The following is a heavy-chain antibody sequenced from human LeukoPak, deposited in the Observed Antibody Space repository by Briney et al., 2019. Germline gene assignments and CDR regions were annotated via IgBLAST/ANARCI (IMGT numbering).Heavy chain of an antibody. J-gene: IGHJ4*02. D-gene: IGHD3-3*01. Sequence: GGSLRLSCAASGFTFSSFAVSWVRQAPGKGLECVSTISVSGSTTYYADSVKGRFTISRDSSKNTLYLHMKSVRAEDTAVYYCAKGRRFLEWLLLDSWGQGILVTATS. V-gene: IGHV3-23*01. CDR1: GFTFSSFA. CDR2: ISVSGSTT. CDR3: AKGRRFLEWLLLDS.